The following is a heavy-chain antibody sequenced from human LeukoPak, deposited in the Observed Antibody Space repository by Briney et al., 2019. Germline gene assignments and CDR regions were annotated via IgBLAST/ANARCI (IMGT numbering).Heavy chain of an antibody. D-gene: IGHD2-15*01. J-gene: IGHJ5*02. CDR1: GGTFSSYA. V-gene: IGHV1-69*04. CDR3: ARARLGAATSFDP. Sequence: GASVKVSCKASGGTFSSYAISWVRQAPGQGLEWMGRIIPILGMANYAQKFQGRVTITADKSTSTAYMELSSLRSEDTAVYYCARARLGAATSFDPWGQGTLVTVSS. CDR2: IIPILGMA.